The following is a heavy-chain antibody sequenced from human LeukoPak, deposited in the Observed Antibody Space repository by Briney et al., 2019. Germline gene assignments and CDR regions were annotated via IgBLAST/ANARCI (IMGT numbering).Heavy chain of an antibody. D-gene: IGHD3-10*01. CDR3: ARVWFGRRNWFDP. Sequence: SETLSLTCAVYGGSFSNYHWSWIRQPPGKGLEWIGDIYHTGSTTYNPSLKSRVTISLDTSKNQFSLKLSSVTAADTAVYYCARVWFGRRNWFDPWGQGTLVTVSS. V-gene: IGHV4-34*01. CDR1: GGSFSNYH. CDR2: IYHTGST. J-gene: IGHJ5*02.